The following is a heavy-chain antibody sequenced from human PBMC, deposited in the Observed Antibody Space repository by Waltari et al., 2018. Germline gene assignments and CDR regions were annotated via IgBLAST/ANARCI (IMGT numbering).Heavy chain of an antibody. CDR3: ARDPPVGDFDI. D-gene: IGHD2-15*01. Sequence: QLQLQESGPGLVKPSETLSLTCTVSGGSISSSSHYWGWIRQPPGKGLEWIASNSHGRITYYNPSLKSRVTISLDTSKNQFSLGLSSVTAADTAFYYCARDPPVGDFDIWGQGTVVTVSS. V-gene: IGHV4-39*07. CDR2: NSHGRIT. CDR1: GGSISSSSHY. J-gene: IGHJ3*02.